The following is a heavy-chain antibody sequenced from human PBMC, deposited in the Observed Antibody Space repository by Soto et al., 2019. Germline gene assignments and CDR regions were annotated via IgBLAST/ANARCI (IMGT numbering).Heavy chain of an antibody. CDR1: GFTFSSYA. Sequence: EVQLLESGGGLVQPGESLRLSCAASGFTFSSYAMTWVRQAPGKGLEWVSSISGSGDYTYFADSVKGRFTISSDNSKDTLYLQMSSLTVEATSIYYCAKDSTSHTQGGFDPWGQGTLVTVSS. CDR2: ISGSGDYT. V-gene: IGHV3-23*01. J-gene: IGHJ5*02. CDR3: AKDSTSHTQGGFDP. D-gene: IGHD1-1*01.